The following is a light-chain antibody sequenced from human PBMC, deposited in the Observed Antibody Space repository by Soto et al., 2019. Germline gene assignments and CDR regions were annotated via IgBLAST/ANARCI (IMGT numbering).Light chain of an antibody. Sequence: QSVLTQPASVSGSPGQTITISCTGTSSNVGGYNFVSWYQQHPDKAPKLIIYGVSNRPSGVPHRFSGSKSGNTASLTISGIQAEDEADYYCSSYTTSSTLIFGGGTKLTVL. J-gene: IGLJ2*01. CDR2: GVS. V-gene: IGLV2-14*03. CDR1: SSNVGGYNF. CDR3: SSYTTSSTLI.